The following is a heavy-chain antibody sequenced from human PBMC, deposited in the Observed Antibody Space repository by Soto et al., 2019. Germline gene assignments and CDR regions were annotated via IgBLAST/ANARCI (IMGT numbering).Heavy chain of an antibody. CDR3: AKDIFEQLVGAFDY. J-gene: IGHJ4*02. D-gene: IGHD6-6*01. CDR2: ISWNSGSI. V-gene: IGHV3-9*01. CDR1: GFTFDDYA. Sequence: GGSLRLSCAASGFTFDDYAMHWVRQAPGKGLEWVSGISWNSGSIGYADSVKGRVTISRDNAKNSLYLQMNSLRAEDTALYYCAKDIFEQLVGAFDYWGQGTLVTVSS.